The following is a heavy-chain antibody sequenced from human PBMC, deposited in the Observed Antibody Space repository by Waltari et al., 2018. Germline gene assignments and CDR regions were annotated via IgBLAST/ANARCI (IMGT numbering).Heavy chain of an antibody. CDR2: IYYSGTT. Sequence: QLQLQESGPGLVKPSETLSLTCTVSGGSISSSSYHWGWIRQPPGKGPEWIGSIYYSGTTYYNPSLRSRFTISVATSKNQFSLKLSSVTAADTAVYYCARAYRGVVAAPWYFQHWGQGTLVTVSS. V-gene: IGHV4-39*01. J-gene: IGHJ1*01. CDR3: ARAYRGVVAAPWYFQH. CDR1: GGSISSSSYH. D-gene: IGHD2-15*01.